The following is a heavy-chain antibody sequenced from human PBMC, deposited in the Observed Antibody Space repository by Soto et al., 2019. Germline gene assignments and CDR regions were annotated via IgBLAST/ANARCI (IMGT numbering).Heavy chain of an antibody. CDR3: AKGGVVIVAHFDY. CDR2: ISGSGGST. V-gene: IGHV3-23*01. Sequence: GGSLRLSCAASGFTFSSYAMSWVRQAPGKGLEWVSAISGSGGSTYYADSVKGRFTISRDNSKNTLYLQMNSLRAEDTAIYYCAKGGVVIVAHFDYWGQGTLVTVSS. J-gene: IGHJ4*02. D-gene: IGHD2-2*03. CDR1: GFTFSSYA.